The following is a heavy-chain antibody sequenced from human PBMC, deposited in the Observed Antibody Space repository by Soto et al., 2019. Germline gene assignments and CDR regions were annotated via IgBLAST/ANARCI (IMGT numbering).Heavy chain of an antibody. CDR1: GGTFSSYA. CDR3: ARGYDSSGYYWGY. V-gene: IGHV1-69*13. Sequence: SVKVSCTASGGTFSSYAISWVRQAPGQGLEWMGGIIPIFGTANYAQKLQGRVTITAAESTSTAYMELSSLRSEDTAVYYCARGYDSSGYYWGYLGHGALVTVSS. CDR2: IIPIFGTA. D-gene: IGHD3-22*01. J-gene: IGHJ4*01.